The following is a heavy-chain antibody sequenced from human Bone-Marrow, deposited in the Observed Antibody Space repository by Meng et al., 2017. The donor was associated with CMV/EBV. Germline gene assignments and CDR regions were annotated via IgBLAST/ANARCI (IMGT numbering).Heavy chain of an antibody. J-gene: IGHJ4*02. CDR3: ARQGSKTGTTGDFDY. Sequence: FGYKFAAYAMHWVRQARGQRLEWLGWIKTGYGNTKYAQKYQDRVTITRDTSASTVYMEVSSLTSEDTGVYYCARQGSKTGTTGDFDYWGQGTLVTVSS. CDR1: GYKFAAYA. V-gene: IGHV1-3*04. CDR2: IKTGYGNT. D-gene: IGHD1-1*01.